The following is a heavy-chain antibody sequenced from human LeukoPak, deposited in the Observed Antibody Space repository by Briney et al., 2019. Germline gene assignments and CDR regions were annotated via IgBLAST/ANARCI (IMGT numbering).Heavy chain of an antibody. V-gene: IGHV3-30*18. Sequence: GGSLRLSCAASGFTFSSYGMHWVRQAPGKGLEWVAVISYDGSNKYYADSVKGRFTISRDNSKNTLYLQMNSLRAEDTAVYYCAKDTYCGGDCYSEYFQHWGQGTLVTVSS. J-gene: IGHJ1*01. D-gene: IGHD2-21*01. CDR3: AKDTYCGGDCYSEYFQH. CDR2: ISYDGSNK. CDR1: GFTFSSYG.